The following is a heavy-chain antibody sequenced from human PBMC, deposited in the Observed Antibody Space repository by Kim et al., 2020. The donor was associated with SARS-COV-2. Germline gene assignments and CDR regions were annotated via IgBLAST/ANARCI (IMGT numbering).Heavy chain of an antibody. D-gene: IGHD3-9*01. CDR3: ARAGSLRYFDWNYYYYGMDV. CDR1: GGSISSGGYY. CDR2: IYYSGST. V-gene: IGHV4-31*03. Sequence: SETLSLTCTVSGGSISSGGYYWSWIRQHPGKGLEWIGYIYYSGSTYYNPCLKSRVTISVDTSKNQFSLKLSSVTAADTAVYYCARAGSLRYFDWNYYYYGMDVWGQGTTVTISS. J-gene: IGHJ6*02.